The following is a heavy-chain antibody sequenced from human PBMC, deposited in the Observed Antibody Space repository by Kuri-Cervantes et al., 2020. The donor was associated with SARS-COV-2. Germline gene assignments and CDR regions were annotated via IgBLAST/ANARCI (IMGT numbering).Heavy chain of an antibody. J-gene: IGHJ4*02. Sequence: SVKVSCKASGGTFSSYTISWVRQAPGQGLEWMGGIIPIFGTANYAQKFQGRVTMTEDTSTDTAYMELSSLRSEDTAVYYCATAPTIFGVVMSYYWGQGTLVTVSS. CDR3: ATAPTIFGVVMSYY. V-gene: IGHV1-69*06. CDR2: IIPIFGTA. CDR1: GGTFSSYT. D-gene: IGHD3-3*01.